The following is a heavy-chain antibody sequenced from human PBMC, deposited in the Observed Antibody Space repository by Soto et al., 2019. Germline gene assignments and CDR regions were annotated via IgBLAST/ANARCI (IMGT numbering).Heavy chain of an antibody. CDR2: INPNSGGT. D-gene: IGHD6-13*01. V-gene: IGHV1-2*02. CDR3: ARGRKAAAGTPTKATLRFYYGMDV. J-gene: IGHJ6*02. CDR1: GYTFTGYY. Sequence: EASVKVSCKASGYTFTGYYMHWVRQAPGQGLEWMGWINPNSGGTNYAQKFQGRVTMTRDTSISTAYMELSRLRSDDTAVYYCARGRKAAAGTPTKATLRFYYGMDVWGQGTTVTVSS.